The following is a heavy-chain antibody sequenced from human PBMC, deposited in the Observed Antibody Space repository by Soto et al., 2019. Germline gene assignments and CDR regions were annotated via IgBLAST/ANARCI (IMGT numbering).Heavy chain of an antibody. J-gene: IGHJ4*02. V-gene: IGHV4-31*03. D-gene: IGHD4-17*01. CDR3: ARGLSVTLFDN. Sequence: QVQLQESGPGLVKPSQTLSLTCTVSGGSISTGGYYWTWIRQHPGKGLEWIGYIYYSGSTYYNPSLKSRVTISVDTSKNQYSLKLSSVTAADTAVYYCARGLSVTLFDNWGQGTLVTVSS. CDR2: IYYSGST. CDR1: GGSISTGGYY.